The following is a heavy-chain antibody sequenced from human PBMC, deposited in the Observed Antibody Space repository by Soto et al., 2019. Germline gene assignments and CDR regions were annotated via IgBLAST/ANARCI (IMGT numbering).Heavy chain of an antibody. Sequence: EVQLLESGGGLVQPGGSLRLSCAASGFTFSSYAMNWVRQAPGKGLEWVSVISGSGGSTYYADSVKGRFTISRDNSKTTLYLQMNSLSAEDTAVYYCARRSSSWYFDYWGQGTLVTVSS. CDR2: ISGSGGST. CDR3: ARRSSSWYFDY. J-gene: IGHJ4*02. V-gene: IGHV3-23*01. CDR1: GFTFSSYA. D-gene: IGHD6-13*01.